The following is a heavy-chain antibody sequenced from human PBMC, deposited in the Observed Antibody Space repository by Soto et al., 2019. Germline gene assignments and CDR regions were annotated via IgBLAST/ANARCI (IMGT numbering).Heavy chain of an antibody. Sequence: SETLSLTCAVSGGSISSGGYSWSWIRQPPGKGLEWIGYIYHSGSTYYNPSLKSRVTISVDRSKSQFSLKLSSVTAADTAVYYCARVGDHSSSWFFDYWGQGTLVTVSS. V-gene: IGHV4-30-2*01. CDR1: GGSISSGGYS. CDR2: IYHSGST. D-gene: IGHD6-13*01. J-gene: IGHJ4*02. CDR3: ARVGDHSSSWFFDY.